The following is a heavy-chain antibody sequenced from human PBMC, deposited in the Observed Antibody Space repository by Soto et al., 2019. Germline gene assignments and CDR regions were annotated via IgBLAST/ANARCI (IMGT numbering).Heavy chain of an antibody. CDR3: AKDLRREYGGYDTIGREFDY. Sequence: EVQLLESGGGLVQPGGSLRLSCAASGFTFSSYAMSWVRQAPGKGLEWVSAISGSGGSTYYADSVKGRFTISRDNSKNTLYLQMNSLRAEDTAVYYCAKDLRREYGGYDTIGREFDYWGQGTLVTVSS. V-gene: IGHV3-23*01. D-gene: IGHD5-12*01. CDR2: ISGSGGST. CDR1: GFTFSSYA. J-gene: IGHJ4*02.